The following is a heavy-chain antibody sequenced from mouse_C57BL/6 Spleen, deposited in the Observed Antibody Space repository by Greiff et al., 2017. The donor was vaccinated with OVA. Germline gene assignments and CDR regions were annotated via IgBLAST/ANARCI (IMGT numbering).Heavy chain of an antibody. CDR3: TRDYDYDRGYFDY. Sequence: EVHLVESGEGLVKPGGSLKLSCAASGFTFSSYAMSWVRQTPEKRLEWVAYISSGGDYIYYADTVKGRFTISRDNARNTLYLQMSSLKSEDTAMYYCTRDYDYDRGYFDYWGQGTTLTVSS. J-gene: IGHJ2*01. CDR2: ISSGGDYI. V-gene: IGHV5-9-1*02. CDR1: GFTFSSYA. D-gene: IGHD2-4*01.